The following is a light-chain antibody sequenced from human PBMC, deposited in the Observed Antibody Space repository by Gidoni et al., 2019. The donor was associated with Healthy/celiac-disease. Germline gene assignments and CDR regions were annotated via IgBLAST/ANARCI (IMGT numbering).Light chain of an antibody. CDR2: RNN. CDR1: SSNIGSNY. CDR3: AAWDDSLSGYG. Sequence: QSVLTQPPSASGTPGQRVTISCSGSSSNIGSNYVYWYHQLPGTAPKLLIYRNNQRPSGVPDRFSGSKSGTSASLAISGLRSEDEADYYCAAWDDSLSGYGFGTGTKVTVL. J-gene: IGLJ1*01. V-gene: IGLV1-47*01.